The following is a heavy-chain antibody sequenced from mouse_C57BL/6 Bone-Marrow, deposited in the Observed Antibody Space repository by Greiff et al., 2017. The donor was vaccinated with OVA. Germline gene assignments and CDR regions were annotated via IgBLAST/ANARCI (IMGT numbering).Heavy chain of an antibody. Sequence: VQLQQPGAELVRPGTSVKLSCKASGYTFTSYWMHWVKQRPGQGLEWIGVIDPSDSYTNYNQKFKGKATLTVDTSSSTAYMQLSSLTSEDSAVYYGARREVYYGYDGYFDVWGTGTTVTVSS. D-gene: IGHD2-2*01. CDR1: GYTFTSYW. CDR2: IDPSDSYT. J-gene: IGHJ1*03. CDR3: ARREVYYGYDGYFDV. V-gene: IGHV1-59*01.